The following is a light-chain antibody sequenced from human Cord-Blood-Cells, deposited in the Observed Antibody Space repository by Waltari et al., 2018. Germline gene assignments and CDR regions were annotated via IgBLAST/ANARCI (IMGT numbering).Light chain of an antibody. J-gene: IGLJ2*01. CDR1: SLRSYY. V-gene: IGLV3-19*01. Sequence: SSELTQAPAVSVALGQTVMITCQGDSLRSYYASWYQQKPGQAPVLVIYGKNNRPSGIPDRFSGSSSGNTASLTITGAQAEDEADYYCNSRDSSGNHLVVFGGGTKLTVL. CDR3: NSRDSSGNHLVV. CDR2: GKN.